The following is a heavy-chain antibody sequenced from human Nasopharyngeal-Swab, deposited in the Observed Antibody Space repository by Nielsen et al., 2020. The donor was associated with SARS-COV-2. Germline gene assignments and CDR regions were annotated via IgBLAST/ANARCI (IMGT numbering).Heavy chain of an antibody. CDR3: ARHSVEMTTIGDAFDF. Sequence: GESLKISCKGSGSSFTSFWIGWVRQMPGKGLEWMGIIYPGDSNVRYSPSFQGQVTISADTSSNTAYLQWSSLKASDTAMYFCARHSVEMTTIGDAFDFWGQGTMVTVSS. V-gene: IGHV5-51*01. CDR2: IYPGDSNV. D-gene: IGHD5-24*01. CDR1: GSSFTSFW. J-gene: IGHJ3*01.